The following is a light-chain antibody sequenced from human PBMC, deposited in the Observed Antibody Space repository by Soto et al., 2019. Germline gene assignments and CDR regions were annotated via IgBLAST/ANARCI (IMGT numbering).Light chain of an antibody. CDR3: CSFAGSYTSYV. Sequence: QSVLTQPRSVSGSPGQSVTISCTGTTNYVSWYQQHPGKAPKLMIYDVNKRPSGVPDRFSGSKSGKTASLTISGLQAEDEADYYCCSFAGSYTSYVFATGTKLTVL. V-gene: IGLV2-11*01. CDR1: TNY. CDR2: DVN. J-gene: IGLJ1*01.